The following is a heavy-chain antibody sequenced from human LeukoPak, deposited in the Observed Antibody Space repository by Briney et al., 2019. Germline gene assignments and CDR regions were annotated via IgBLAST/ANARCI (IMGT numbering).Heavy chain of an antibody. CDR3: ARASVGATTRGPFDY. V-gene: IGHV4-39*07. CDR2: IYYSGST. D-gene: IGHD1-26*01. CDR1: GGSISSSSYY. Sequence: SETLSLTCTVSGGSISSSSYYWGWIRQPPGKGLEWIGSIYYSGSTYYNPSLKSRVTISVDTSKNQFSLKLSSVTAADTAVYYCARASVGATTRGPFDYWGQGTLVTVSS. J-gene: IGHJ4*02.